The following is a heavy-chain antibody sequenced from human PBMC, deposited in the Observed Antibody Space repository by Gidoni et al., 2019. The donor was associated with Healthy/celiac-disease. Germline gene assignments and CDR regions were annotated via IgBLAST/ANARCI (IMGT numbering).Heavy chain of an antibody. CDR3: ASGVLPENFDY. CDR2: FYYSGST. Sequence: QLQLQESGPGLVKPSETLSLTCTVSGGSISSSRYYWGWIRQPPGKGLEWIGSFYYSGSTYHNPSLKSRVTLSVDTSKNRFALKLSSMTAADTAVYYCASGVLPENFDYWGQGTLVTVSS. J-gene: IGHJ4*02. D-gene: IGHD1-26*01. CDR1: GGSISSSRYY. V-gene: IGHV4-39*01.